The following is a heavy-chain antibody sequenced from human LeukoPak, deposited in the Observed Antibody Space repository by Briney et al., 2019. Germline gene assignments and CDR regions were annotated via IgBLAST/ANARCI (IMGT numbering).Heavy chain of an antibody. CDR3: ATSNPGTAVDDY. V-gene: IGHV3-33*03. J-gene: IGHJ4*02. Sequence: GGSLRLSCAASGFTISTYGMHWVRQAPGKGLEWVAVIWYDGSNKYYADSVKGRFTISRDNSNNMLYLQMNSLRAEDTAVYYCATSNPGTAVDDYWGQGTLVTVSS. CDR2: IWYDGSNK. D-gene: IGHD6-19*01. CDR1: GFTISTYG.